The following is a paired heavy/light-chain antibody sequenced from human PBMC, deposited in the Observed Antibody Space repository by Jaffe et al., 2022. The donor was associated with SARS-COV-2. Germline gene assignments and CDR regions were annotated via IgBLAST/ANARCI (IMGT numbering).Light chain of an antibody. Sequence: QSVLTQPPSASETPGQWVTISCSGSTSNIGNNFVHWYQQLPGTAPKLLIYKNDQRPSGVPDRFSGSKSGPSASLAISGLRSEDEADYFCAAWDDSLRAWVFGGGTKLTVL. CDR2: KND. CDR1: TSNIGNNF. J-gene: IGLJ3*02. V-gene: IGLV1-47*01. CDR3: AAWDDSLRAWV.
Heavy chain of an antibody. CDR3: ARVGYIYGYVSSWYFDL. Sequence: QVQLVESGGGVAQPGRSLRLSCETSGFTFSKYAMHWVRQAPGKGLEWVAVISYDGSNRFYADSVKGRFTISRDSSKNTLYLQLNTLRPEDTAVYFCARVGYIYGYVSSWYFDLWGRGTLVTVSS. D-gene: IGHD5-18*01. J-gene: IGHJ2*01. V-gene: IGHV3-30*04. CDR1: GFTFSKYA. CDR2: ISYDGSNR.